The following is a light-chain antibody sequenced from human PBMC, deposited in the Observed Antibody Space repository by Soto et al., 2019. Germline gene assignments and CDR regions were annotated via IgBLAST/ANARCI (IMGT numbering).Light chain of an antibody. CDR1: QSVGNN. CDR3: QQYGDWPLT. V-gene: IGKV3-15*01. Sequence: EIVVTQSPATLSVSPGERATISCRASQSVGNNFAWYQQKPGQDPRLLIFATSTRATGVPARFSGSGSGTEFTLTISSLQSEDFAVYYCQQYGDWPLTFGGGAKVEIE. J-gene: IGKJ4*01. CDR2: ATS.